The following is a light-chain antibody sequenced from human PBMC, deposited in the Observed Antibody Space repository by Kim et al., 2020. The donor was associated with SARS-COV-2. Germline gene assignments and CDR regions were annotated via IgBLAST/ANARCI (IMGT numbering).Light chain of an antibody. J-gene: IGKJ2*01. CDR2: GAF. Sequence: PVETATLSSRASQSGSSSYLGTYQQKPGQAPRLLIYGAFNRDTGVPDSFSCSGSETDFTLTISRLEPEDFAVFYCQHFTGSPSKYIFGQGSKLEI. V-gene: IGKV3-20*01. CDR1: QSGSSSY. CDR3: QHFTGSPSKYI.